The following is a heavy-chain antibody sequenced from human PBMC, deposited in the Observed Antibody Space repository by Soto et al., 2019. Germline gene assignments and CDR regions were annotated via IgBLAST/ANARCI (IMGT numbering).Heavy chain of an antibody. CDR1: GGSISSGDYY. V-gene: IGHV4-30-4*01. Sequence: PSETLSLTCTLSGGSISSGDYYWRWIRQPTGKGLEWIGYIYYSGSTYYNPSLKSRVTISVDTSKNQFSLNLSSVTAADTAVYYCSRDTGGVVVPASIESMDVWDQGTTVTVFS. CDR3: SRDTGGVVVPASIESMDV. CDR2: IYYSGST. J-gene: IGHJ6*02. D-gene: IGHD2-2*02.